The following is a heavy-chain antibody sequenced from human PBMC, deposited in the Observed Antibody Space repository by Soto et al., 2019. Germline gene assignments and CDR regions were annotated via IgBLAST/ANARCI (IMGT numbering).Heavy chain of an antibody. CDR3: ARHHSSSWGNAFDI. Sequence: SETLSLTCTGSGGSISSYYWSWIRQPPGKGLEWIGYIYYSGSTNYNPSLKSRVTISVDTSKNQFSLKLSSVTAADTAVYYCARHHSSSWGNAFDIWGQGTMVTVSS. CDR1: GGSISSYY. J-gene: IGHJ3*02. V-gene: IGHV4-59*08. CDR2: IYYSGST. D-gene: IGHD6-13*01.